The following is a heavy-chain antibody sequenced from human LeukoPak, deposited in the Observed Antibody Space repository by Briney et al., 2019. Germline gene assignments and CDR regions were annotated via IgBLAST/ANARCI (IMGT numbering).Heavy chain of an antibody. CDR1: GFTFSSYA. Sequence: GGSLRLSCAASGFTFSSYAMSWVRQAPGPGLEWVSAISGSGGSTYYADSVKGRFTISRDNSKSTLFLQMNSLRAEDTAVYYCAKDPRVGSRVATPCHWGQGTLVTVSS. V-gene: IGHV3-23*01. CDR3: AKDPRVGSRVATPCH. CDR2: ISGSGGST. D-gene: IGHD5-24*01. J-gene: IGHJ4*02.